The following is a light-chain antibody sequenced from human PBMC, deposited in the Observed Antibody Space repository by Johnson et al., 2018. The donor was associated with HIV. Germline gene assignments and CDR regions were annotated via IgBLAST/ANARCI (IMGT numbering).Light chain of an antibody. J-gene: IGLJ1*01. V-gene: IGLV1-51*01. CDR1: SSNIGNNY. CDR2: GNN. CDR3: GTWDSSLSGV. Sequence: QPVLTQPPSVSAAPGQKVTISCSGSSSNIGNNYVSWYQQVPGTAPKLLIYGNNKRPSGIPDRFSGSKSGTSATLGITGLQTGDEADYYCGTWDSSLSGVFGTGTKVTVL.